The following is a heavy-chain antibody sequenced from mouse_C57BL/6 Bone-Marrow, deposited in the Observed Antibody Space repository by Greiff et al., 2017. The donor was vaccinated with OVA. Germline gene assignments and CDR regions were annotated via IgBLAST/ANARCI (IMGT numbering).Heavy chain of an antibody. Sequence: EVKLMESGGGLVQPGGSLSLSCAASGFTFPDYYMSWVRQPPGKALEWLGFIRNKANGYTSEYSVSVKGRFTISRDNSQSILYLQMNALRAEDSATYYCARYLYDYAMDYWGQGTSVTVSS. CDR1: GFTFPDYY. CDR3: ARYLYDYAMDY. D-gene: IGHD2-12*01. V-gene: IGHV7-3*01. J-gene: IGHJ4*01. CDR2: IRNKANGYTS.